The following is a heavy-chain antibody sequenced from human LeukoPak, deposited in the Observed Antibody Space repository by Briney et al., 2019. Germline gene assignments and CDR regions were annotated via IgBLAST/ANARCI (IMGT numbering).Heavy chain of an antibody. Sequence: PGGSLRLSCAASGFTFSSYAMHWVRQAPGKGLEWVAVISYDGSNKYYADSVKGRFTISRDNSKNTLYLQMNSLRAEDTAVYYCAKAASTSCYECWFDPWGQGTLVTVSS. CDR2: ISYDGSNK. CDR1: GFTFSSYA. V-gene: IGHV3-30*04. CDR3: AKAASTSCYECWFDP. J-gene: IGHJ5*02. D-gene: IGHD2-2*01.